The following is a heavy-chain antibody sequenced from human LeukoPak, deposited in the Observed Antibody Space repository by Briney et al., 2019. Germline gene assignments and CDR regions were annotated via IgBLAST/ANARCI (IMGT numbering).Heavy chain of an antibody. J-gene: IGHJ4*02. D-gene: IGHD3-22*01. CDR3: ARASYDSSGYSDY. V-gene: IGHV4-38-2*02. Sequence: PSETLSLTCTVSGYPISSGYYWGWIRQPPGKWLEWIGSIYHSGSTYYNPSLKSRVTISVDTSKNQFSLKLSSVTAADTAVYYCARASYDSSGYSDYWGQGTLVTVSS. CDR1: GYPISSGYY. CDR2: IYHSGST.